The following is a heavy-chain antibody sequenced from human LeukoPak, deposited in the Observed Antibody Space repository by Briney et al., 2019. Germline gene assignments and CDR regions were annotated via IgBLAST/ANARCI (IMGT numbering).Heavy chain of an antibody. CDR2: IRYDGSNK. V-gene: IGHV3-30*02. Sequence: GGSLRLSCAASGFTFSSYGMHWVRQAPGKGLEWVAIIRYDGSNKYYADSVKGRFTISRDNSKNTLYLQMNSLRVEDTAVYYCARNFMVRGVNGGHYYMDVWGKGTTVTISS. J-gene: IGHJ6*03. CDR1: GFTFSSYG. CDR3: ARNFMVRGVNGGHYYMDV. D-gene: IGHD3-10*01.